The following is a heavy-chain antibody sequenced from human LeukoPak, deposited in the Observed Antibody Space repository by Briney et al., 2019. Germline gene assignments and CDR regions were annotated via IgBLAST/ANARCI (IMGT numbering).Heavy chain of an antibody. CDR1: GFTLSSYS. D-gene: IGHD2-8*02. J-gene: IGHJ6*03. V-gene: IGHV3-21*01. CDR3: ASLPRGLTGGYMDV. Sequence: GGSLRLSCAASGFTLSSYSMNWVRQAPGKGLEWVSSISSSSSYIYYADSVKGRFTISRDNAKNSLYLQMNSLRAEDTAVYYCASLPRGLTGGYMDVWGKGTTLTVSS. CDR2: ISSSSSYI.